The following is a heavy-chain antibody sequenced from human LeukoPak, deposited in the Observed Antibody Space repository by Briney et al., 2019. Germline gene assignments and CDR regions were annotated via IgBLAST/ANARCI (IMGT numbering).Heavy chain of an antibody. CDR2: IHPKTVVT. V-gene: IGHV1-2*02. J-gene: IGHJ4*02. Sequence: ASVKVSCKASGYSFTDHYLHWLRQAPRHGLEWLAWIHPKTVVTNYAERFQGRLSLTRDTSISTLYMELNTLTSDDADVYYCARDHNWGPDYWGQGTLVSVSS. CDR1: GYSFTDHY. CDR3: ARDHNWGPDY. D-gene: IGHD7-27*01.